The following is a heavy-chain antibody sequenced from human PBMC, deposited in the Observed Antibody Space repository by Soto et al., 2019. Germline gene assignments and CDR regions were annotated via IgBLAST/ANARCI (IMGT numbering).Heavy chain of an antibody. Sequence: EVQLVESGGGLVQPGRSLRLSCAASGFTFDDYAMHWVRQAPGKGLEWVSGISWNSGSLGYADSVKGRFTISRDNAKNSLYLQMNSLRAEDTALYYCAKGTGDYYYYYGMDVWGQGTTVTVSS. CDR2: ISWNSGSL. V-gene: IGHV3-9*01. CDR3: AKGTGDYYYYYGMDV. CDR1: GFTFDDYA. J-gene: IGHJ6*02. D-gene: IGHD4-17*01.